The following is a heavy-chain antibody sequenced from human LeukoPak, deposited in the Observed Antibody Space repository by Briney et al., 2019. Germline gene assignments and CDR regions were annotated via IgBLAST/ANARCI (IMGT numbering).Heavy chain of an antibody. Sequence: GGSLRLSCAASGFTFSSYSMNWVRQAPGKGLEWVSSISSSGSFIYYADSVKGRFTISRDNAKNSLHLQMNSLRAEDTAVYYCARDRDVVVVAATDFDYWGQGTLVTVSS. D-gene: IGHD2-15*01. J-gene: IGHJ4*02. V-gene: IGHV3-21*01. CDR1: GFTFSSYS. CDR3: ARDRDVVVVAATDFDY. CDR2: ISSSGSFI.